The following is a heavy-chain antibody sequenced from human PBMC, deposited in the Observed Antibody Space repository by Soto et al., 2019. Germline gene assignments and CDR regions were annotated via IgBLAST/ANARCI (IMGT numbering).Heavy chain of an antibody. Sequence: QITLKESGPTLVKPTQTLTLTCTFSGFSLSSTRMAVGWIRQPPGKALEWLALIYWDDDKRYSPFLKSRLTITKDTSKTQVVLTMSNMDPVDTARYYCAHIVVAGLGYYFDYWGQGTLDTVSS. V-gene: IGHV2-5*02. CDR2: IYWDDDK. J-gene: IGHJ4*02. CDR1: GFSLSSTRMA. D-gene: IGHD6-19*01. CDR3: AHIVVAGLGYYFDY.